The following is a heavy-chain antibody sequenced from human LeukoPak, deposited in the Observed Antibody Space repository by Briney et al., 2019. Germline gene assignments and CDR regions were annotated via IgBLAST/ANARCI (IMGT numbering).Heavy chain of an antibody. CDR1: GFTFSSYA. Sequence: PGGSLRLSCAASGFTFSSYAMSWVRQAPGKGLEWVSAISGSGGSTYYADSVKGRFTISRDNSKNTLYLQMNSLRAEDTAVYYCAKGGDYYGSGSYDYWGQGTLVTVSS. V-gene: IGHV3-23*01. D-gene: IGHD3-10*01. CDR2: ISGSGGST. CDR3: AKGGDYYGSGSYDY. J-gene: IGHJ4*02.